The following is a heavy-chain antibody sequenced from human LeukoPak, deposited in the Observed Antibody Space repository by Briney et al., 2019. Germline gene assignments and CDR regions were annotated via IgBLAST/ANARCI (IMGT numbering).Heavy chain of an antibody. D-gene: IGHD3-22*01. CDR2: IYWNDDK. V-gene: IGHV2-5*01. CDR3: AHSLGTGGEYYDSSGYSPNAFDI. J-gene: IGHJ3*02. Sequence: SGPTLVKPTQTLTLTCTFSGFSLSTSGVGVGWIRQPPGKALEWLALIYWNDDKRYSPPLKSRLTITKDTSKNQVVLTMTNMDPVDTATYYCAHSLGTGGEYYDSSGYSPNAFDIWGQGTMVTVSS. CDR1: GFSLSTSGVG.